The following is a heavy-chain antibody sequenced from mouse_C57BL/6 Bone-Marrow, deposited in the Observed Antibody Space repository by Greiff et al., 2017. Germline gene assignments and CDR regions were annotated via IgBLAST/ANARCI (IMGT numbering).Heavy chain of an antibody. Sequence: VQLQQSGAELVRPGASVTLSCKASGYTFTDYGMHWVKQTPVHGLEWIGAIDPAAGGTDYNQKFKGKAILTVDKSSSTAYMELRSLTSEDSAVYYGTTRVSTVVRGTYCPMDYWGQGTSVTVSS. CDR1: GYTFTDYG. CDR2: IDPAAGGT. J-gene: IGHJ4*01. CDR3: TTRVSTVVRGTYCPMDY. V-gene: IGHV1-15*01. D-gene: IGHD1-1*01.